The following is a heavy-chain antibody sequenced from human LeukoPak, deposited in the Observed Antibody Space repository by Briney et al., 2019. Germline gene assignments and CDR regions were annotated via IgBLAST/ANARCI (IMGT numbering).Heavy chain of an antibody. V-gene: IGHV3-7*01. CDR3: ARDPIRNYYDSSGNYYFDY. CDR1: GFTFSRSA. CDR2: IKQDGTEI. D-gene: IGHD3-22*01. J-gene: IGHJ4*02. Sequence: GRSLRLSCAASGFTFSRSAMHWVRQAPGKGLEWVANIKQDGTEIYYVDSVRGRFIISRDNDKNSLYLQMNSLRAEDTAVYYCARDPIRNYYDSSGNYYFDYWGQGTLVTVSS.